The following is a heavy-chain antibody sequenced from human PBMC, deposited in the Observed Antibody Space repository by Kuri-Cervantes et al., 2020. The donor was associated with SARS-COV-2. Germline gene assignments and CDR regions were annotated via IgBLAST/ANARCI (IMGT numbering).Heavy chain of an antibody. CDR1: GGSFSGYY. J-gene: IGHJ4*02. V-gene: IGHV4-34*01. D-gene: IGHD3-3*01. Sequence: SETLSLTCAVYGGSFSGYYWRWIRQPPGKGLEWIGEINHSGSTNYNPSLKSRVTISGDTSKNQFSLKLSSVPAADTAVYYCACLPTPLDYDFWSGYLRAKSPNDYWGQGTLVTVSS. CDR2: INHSGST. CDR3: ACLPTPLDYDFWSGYLRAKSPNDY.